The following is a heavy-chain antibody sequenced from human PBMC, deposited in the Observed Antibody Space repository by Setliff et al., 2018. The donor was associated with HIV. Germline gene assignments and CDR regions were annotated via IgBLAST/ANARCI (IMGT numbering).Heavy chain of an antibody. CDR3: ARVPFTPGLDY. D-gene: IGHD3-16*01. V-gene: IGHV4-39*01. Sequence: PSETLSLTCTVSGGSTSISGYYWGWIRQPPGKGREWIGSIYSSGSTYYNPSRKSRVTISVDTSKNQFSLKLKSVTAADTAVFYCARVPFTPGLDYWGQGVLVTVSS. CDR1: GGSTSISGYY. J-gene: IGHJ4*02. CDR2: IYSSGST.